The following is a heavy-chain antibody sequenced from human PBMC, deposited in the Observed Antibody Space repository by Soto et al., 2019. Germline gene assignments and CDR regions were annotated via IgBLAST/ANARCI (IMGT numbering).Heavy chain of an antibody. Sequence: EVQVLESGGGLVQPGGSLRLSCAASGFTFSSHAMSWVGRAPGKGLEWVSAIGTSHTPYYAAYYADSVKGRFTIARDNSKNTLCLQMNSLGAEDTAVYYCARHSGSDQAGRNFDSWGQGTLVTVSS. CDR1: GFTFSSHA. J-gene: IGHJ4*02. D-gene: IGHD1-26*01. CDR3: ARHSGSDQAGRNFDS. CDR2: IGTSHTPYYAA. V-gene: IGHV3-23*01.